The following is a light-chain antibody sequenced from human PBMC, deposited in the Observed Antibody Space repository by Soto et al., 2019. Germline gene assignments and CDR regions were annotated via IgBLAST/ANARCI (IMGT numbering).Light chain of an antibody. CDR2: EVS. CDR1: SSDVGGYTY. Sequence: QSVLTQPACVSGSPGQSITISCTGTSSDVGGYTYVSWYQQHPGKAPKLMIYEVSNRPSGVSNRFSGSKSGNTASLTISGVQAEDEADYYCSSYTSSSTVVFGGGTKVTVL. J-gene: IGLJ2*01. CDR3: SSYTSSSTVV. V-gene: IGLV2-14*01.